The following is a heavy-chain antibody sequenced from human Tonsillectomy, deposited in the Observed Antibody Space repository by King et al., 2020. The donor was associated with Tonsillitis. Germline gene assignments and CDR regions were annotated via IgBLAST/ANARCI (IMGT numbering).Heavy chain of an antibody. D-gene: IGHD2-15*01. CDR1: GFTFSTYG. CDR2: IWYDGSNK. Sequence: VQLVESGGGVVQPGRSLRLSCAVSGFTFSTYGMHWVRQAPGKGLEWVAVIWYDGSNKYYADSVKGRFTISRDNSKNTLYLQMNSLRAEDTAVYYCARDEGVVVVAWYFDLWGSGTLVTVSS. V-gene: IGHV3-33*08. CDR3: ARDEGVVVVAWYFDL. J-gene: IGHJ2*01.